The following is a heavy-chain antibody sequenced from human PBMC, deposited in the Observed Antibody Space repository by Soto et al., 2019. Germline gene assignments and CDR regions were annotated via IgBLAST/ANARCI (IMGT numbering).Heavy chain of an antibody. CDR1: GDTFNSYG. J-gene: IGHJ3*01. CDR2: IVPMFGTT. V-gene: IGHV1-69*01. D-gene: IGHD6-13*01. Sequence: QVQLVQSGPELKKPGTSVKVSCKAPGDTFNSYGISWVRQAPGQGLEWMGGIVPMFGTTNLALKFEDRVTITADELTTTVYMEIRGLTSEDTAVYYCARDLADVHLWDAFDVWGHGTRVTVSS. CDR3: ARDLADVHLWDAFDV.